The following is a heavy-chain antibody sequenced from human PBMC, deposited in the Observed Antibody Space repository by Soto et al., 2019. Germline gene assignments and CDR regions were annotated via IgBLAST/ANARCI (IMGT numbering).Heavy chain of an antibody. J-gene: IGHJ4*02. CDR2: ISYDGSNK. D-gene: IGHD3-22*01. CDR1: GFTFSSYG. V-gene: IGHV3-30*18. Sequence: QVQLVESGGGVVQPGRSLRLSCAASGFTFSSYGMHWVRQAPGKGLEWVALISYDGSNKYYADSVKGRFTISRDNSKNTLYLHMNSLRAEYTAVYYCAKSNSSDFDYWGQGTLVTVSS. CDR3: AKSNSSDFDY.